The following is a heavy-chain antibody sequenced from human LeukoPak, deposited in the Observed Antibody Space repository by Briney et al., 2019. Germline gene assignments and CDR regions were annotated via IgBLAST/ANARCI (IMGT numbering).Heavy chain of an antibody. J-gene: IGHJ3*02. CDR1: GYTFTGYY. Sequence: GASVKVSCKASGYTFTGYYMHWVRQAPGQGLEWMGRIIPILGIANYAQKFQGRVTITADKSTSTAYMELSSLRSEDTAVYYCARDRSIVPAATDDAFDIWGQGTMVTVSS. CDR2: IIPILGIA. D-gene: IGHD2-2*01. CDR3: ARDRSIVPAATDDAFDI. V-gene: IGHV1-69*04.